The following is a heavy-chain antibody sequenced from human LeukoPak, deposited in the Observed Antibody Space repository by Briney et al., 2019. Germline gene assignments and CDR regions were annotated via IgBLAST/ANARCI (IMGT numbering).Heavy chain of an antibody. CDR2: IGSNTKYI. J-gene: IGHJ4*02. Sequence: GGSLRLSCAASGFTFSTYSMAWVRQTPGKGLEWVSSIGSNTKYIYYAESVKGRFTISRDNTQNSLFLQMNSLRSEDTAVYYCARVRRNYVWGSYRPGAFDYWGQGTLVTVSS. CDR1: GFTFSTYS. V-gene: IGHV3-21*04. D-gene: IGHD3-16*02. CDR3: ARVRRNYVWGSYRPGAFDY.